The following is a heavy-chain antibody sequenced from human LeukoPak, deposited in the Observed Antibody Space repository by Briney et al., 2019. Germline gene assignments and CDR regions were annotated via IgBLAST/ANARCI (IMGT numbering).Heavy chain of an antibody. J-gene: IGHJ1*01. Sequence: SGGSLRLSCAASGFTFSRYAMNWVRQAPGRGLEWVSVITGSGGSTYHADSVKGRFTISRDNSKNTLYLQMNSLRAEDTAVYYCAKDRLGFLGYFQLWGQGTLVTVSS. CDR1: GFTFSRYA. D-gene: IGHD4-11*01. V-gene: IGHV3-23*01. CDR3: AKDRLGFLGYFQL. CDR2: ITGSGGST.